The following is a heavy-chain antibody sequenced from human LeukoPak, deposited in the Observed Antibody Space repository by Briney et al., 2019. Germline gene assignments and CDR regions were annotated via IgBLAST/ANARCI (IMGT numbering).Heavy chain of an antibody. V-gene: IGHV4-34*01. CDR2: INHSGST. CDR1: GGSFSGYY. CDR3: ARRHVWELRPYYYYGMDV. D-gene: IGHD1-26*01. J-gene: IGHJ6*02. Sequence: SETLSLTCAVYGGSFSGYYWSWIRQPPGKGLEWIGEINHSGSTNYNPSLKSRVTISVDTSNNQFSLKLSSVTAADTAVYYCARRHVWELRPYYYYGMDVWGQGTTVTVSS.